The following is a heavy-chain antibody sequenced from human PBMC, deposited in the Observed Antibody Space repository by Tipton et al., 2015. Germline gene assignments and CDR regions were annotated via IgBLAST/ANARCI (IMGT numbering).Heavy chain of an antibody. D-gene: IGHD5-18*01. Sequence: TLSLTCTASGASITSGGYYWTWIRQHPGKGLEWIGYILYSGNTYYNPSLRSRLTISVDTSKSQLYLKLASVTAADTAMYYCARGYGLFDPWGQGILVTVSS. CDR3: ARGYGLFDP. J-gene: IGHJ5*02. CDR2: ILYSGNT. V-gene: IGHV4-31*03. CDR1: GASITSGGYY.